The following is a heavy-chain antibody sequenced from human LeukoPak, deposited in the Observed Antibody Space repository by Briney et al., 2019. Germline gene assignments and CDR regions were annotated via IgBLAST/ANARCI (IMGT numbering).Heavy chain of an antibody. Sequence: GGSLRLSCAASGFTFSSYSMNWVRQAPGKGLEWVSSISSSSSYIYYADSVKGRFTISRDNAKNSLYLQMNSLRAEDPAVYYCARVRRGYSGYAFDYWGQGTLVTVSS. V-gene: IGHV3-21*01. CDR1: GFTFSSYS. J-gene: IGHJ4*02. CDR3: ARVRRGYSGYAFDY. D-gene: IGHD5-12*01. CDR2: ISSSSSYI.